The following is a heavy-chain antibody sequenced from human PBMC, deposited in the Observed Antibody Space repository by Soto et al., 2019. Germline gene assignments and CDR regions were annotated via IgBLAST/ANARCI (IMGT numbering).Heavy chain of an antibody. J-gene: IGHJ6*02. CDR2: MNPNSGNT. D-gene: IGHD1-26*01. V-gene: IGHV1-8*01. CDR1: GYTFTSYD. Sequence: QVQLVQSGAEVKKPGASVKVSCKASGYTFTSYDINWVRQATGQGLEWMGWMNPNSGNTGYAQKFQGRVTMTSNTSISTAYRDLSSLRSEDTAVYYCARLGVGATNMYAYYCMDVWGQGTTVTVS. CDR3: ARLGVGATNMYAYYCMDV.